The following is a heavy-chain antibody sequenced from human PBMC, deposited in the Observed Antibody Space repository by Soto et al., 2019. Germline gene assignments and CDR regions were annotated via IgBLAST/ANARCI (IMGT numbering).Heavy chain of an antibody. CDR1: GGSISSYY. CDR3: ARRYGVYFDY. CDR2: IYYSGST. V-gene: IGHV4-59*08. Sequence: QVQLQESGPGLVKPSETLSLTCTVSGGSISSYYWSWIRQPPGKGLEWIGYIYYSGSTNYNPSLSGRVTISVDTSKNQFSLQLSSVPAADPAVYYCARRYGVYFDYWGQGTLVTVSS. J-gene: IGHJ4*02. D-gene: IGHD4-17*01.